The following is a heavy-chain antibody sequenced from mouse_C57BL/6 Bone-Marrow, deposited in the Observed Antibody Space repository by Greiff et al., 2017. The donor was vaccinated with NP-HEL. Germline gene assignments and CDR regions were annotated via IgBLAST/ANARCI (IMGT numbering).Heavy chain of an antibody. V-gene: IGHV1-81*01. CDR1: GYTFTSYG. J-gene: IGHJ1*03. CDR2: IYPRSGNT. Sequence: QVQLQQSGAELARPGASVKLSCKASGYTFTSYGISWVKQRTGQGLEWIGEIYPRSGNTYYNEKFKGKATLTADKSSSTAYMELRSLTSEDSAVYFCARYDYGNDRWYFDVWGTGTTVTVSS. D-gene: IGHD2-2*01. CDR3: ARYDYGNDRWYFDV.